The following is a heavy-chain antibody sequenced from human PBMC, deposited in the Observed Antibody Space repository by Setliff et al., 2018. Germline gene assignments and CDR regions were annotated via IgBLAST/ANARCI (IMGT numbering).Heavy chain of an antibody. J-gene: IGHJ5*02. Sequence: SETLSLTCVVDGMSFSEHYWAWIRQSPGKGLEWIGEISHTGSTNYNPSLKSRVTISIDKSKNQFSLKLSSVTAADTAVYYCARGGGRYHSASWGQGTLVTVSS. CDR2: ISHTGST. CDR1: GMSFSEHY. V-gene: IGHV4-34*01. D-gene: IGHD1-26*01. CDR3: ARGGGRYHSAS.